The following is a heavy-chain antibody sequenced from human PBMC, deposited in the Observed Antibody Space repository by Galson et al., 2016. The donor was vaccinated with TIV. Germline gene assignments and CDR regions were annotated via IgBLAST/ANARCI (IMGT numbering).Heavy chain of an antibody. D-gene: IGHD2-21*01. CDR2: VYRNGNA. J-gene: IGHJ3*01. Sequence: SPRLSCAASGFSVTTNYMTWVRQAPGKGLEWISVVYRNGNAYYTDSVKGRFTMSRDDFKNTVDLQMDNLRPGDTALYYCARDIPEYTMGGLDLWGQGTMVTVSS. CDR3: ARDIPEYTMGGLDL. CDR1: GFSVTTNY. V-gene: IGHV3-66*03.